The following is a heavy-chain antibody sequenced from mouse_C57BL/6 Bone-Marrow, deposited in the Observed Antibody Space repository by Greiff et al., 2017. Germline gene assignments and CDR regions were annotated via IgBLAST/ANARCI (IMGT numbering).Heavy chain of an antibody. V-gene: IGHV5-16*01. D-gene: IGHD3-3*01. CDR3: ARGASYDYYAMDY. Sequence: EVMLVESEGGLVQPGSSMKLSCTASGFTFSDYYMAWVRQVPEKGLEWVANINYDGSSTYYLDSLKSRFIISRDNAKNILYLQMSSLKSEDTATYYCARGASYDYYAMDYWGQGTSVTVSS. CDR1: GFTFSDYY. J-gene: IGHJ4*01. CDR2: INYDGSST.